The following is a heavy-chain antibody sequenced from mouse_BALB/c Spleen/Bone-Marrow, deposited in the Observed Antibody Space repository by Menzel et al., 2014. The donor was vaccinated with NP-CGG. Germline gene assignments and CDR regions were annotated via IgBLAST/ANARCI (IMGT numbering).Heavy chain of an antibody. CDR1: GYTFTTYW. CDR3: ARRGFISTTWYFDV. CDR2: IFPGDGDT. J-gene: IGHJ1*01. V-gene: IGHV1-87*01. Sequence: VQLQESGAELARPGSSVKLSCKASGYTFTTYWMQWIKQRPGQGLEWIGAIFPGDGDTRYTQKFKGKATLTADKSSSTAYKQLSTLASEDSAVYYCARRGFISTTWYFDVWGVGTTVTVSS. D-gene: IGHD1-2*01.